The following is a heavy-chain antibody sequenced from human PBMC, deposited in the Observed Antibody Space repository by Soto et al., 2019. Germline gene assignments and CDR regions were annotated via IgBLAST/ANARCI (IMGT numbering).Heavy chain of an antibody. D-gene: IGHD6-13*01. J-gene: IGHJ4*02. V-gene: IGHV4-30-4*01. CDR2: IYYSGST. CDR1: GAFISSADHY. CDR3: ARALYSSTWYGDFDS. Sequence: TLSLTCTVSGAFISSADHYWSWVRQPPGKGLEWIGYIYYSGSTYYSPSLKSRVSISVDTSKNHFSLRVNSVTAADTAVYYCARALYSSTWYGDFDSWGQGTLVTVSS.